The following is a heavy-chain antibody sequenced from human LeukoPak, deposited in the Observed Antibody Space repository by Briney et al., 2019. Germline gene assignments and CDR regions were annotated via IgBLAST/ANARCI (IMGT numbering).Heavy chain of an antibody. CDR3: AGYSGYDSVFDY. V-gene: IGHV4-59*01. Sequence: PSETLSLTCTVSGGSISSYYWSWIRQPPGKGLEWIGYIYYSGSTNYNPSLKSRVTISVDTSKNQFSLKLRSVTAAYTAVYYCAGYSGYDSVFDYWGQGTLVTVSS. CDR2: IYYSGST. J-gene: IGHJ4*02. D-gene: IGHD5-12*01. CDR1: GGSISSYY.